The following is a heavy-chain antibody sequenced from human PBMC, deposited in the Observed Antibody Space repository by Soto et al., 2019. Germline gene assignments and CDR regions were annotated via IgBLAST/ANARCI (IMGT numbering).Heavy chain of an antibody. CDR3: ARGTIFGVVNYGMDV. CDR1: VGTLSSYA. D-gene: IGHD3-3*01. CDR2: IIPIFGTA. Sequence: SVKVSCNSSVGTLSSYAISWVRQAPGQGLEWMGGIIPIFGTANYSQKFQGRVTITADKSTSTAYMELSSLRSEDTAVYYCARGTIFGVVNYGMDVWGQGTTVTVPS. J-gene: IGHJ6*02. V-gene: IGHV1-69*06.